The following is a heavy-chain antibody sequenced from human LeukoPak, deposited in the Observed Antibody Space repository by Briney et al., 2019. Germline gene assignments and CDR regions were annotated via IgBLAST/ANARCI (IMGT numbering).Heavy chain of an antibody. CDR3: ARCIVVVVAATRYFDY. CDR1: GFTFSSYW. J-gene: IGHJ4*02. Sequence: GRSLRLSCAASGFTFSSYWMSCVRQAPGKRLEGVANIKQDVSEKYYTDSVKGRFPISRANAKFSLYVQMTSLRAEDTAVYYCARCIVVVVAATRYFDYWGQGTLVSVSS. CDR2: IKQDVSEK. V-gene: IGHV3-7*01. D-gene: IGHD2-15*01.